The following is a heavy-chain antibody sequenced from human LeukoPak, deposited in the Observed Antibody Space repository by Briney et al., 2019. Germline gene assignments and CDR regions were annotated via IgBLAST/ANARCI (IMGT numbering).Heavy chain of an antibody. Sequence: ASVKVSCKASGYTFTGYYMHWVRQATGQGLEWMGWMNPNSGNTGYVQKFQGRVIITRDTSISTAYMELSSLTSADTAVYFCARDRVGVGGNGYENWGQGTLVTVSS. V-gene: IGHV1-8*03. CDR2: MNPNSGNT. J-gene: IGHJ4*02. D-gene: IGHD5-24*01. CDR3: ARDRVGVGGNGYEN. CDR1: GYTFTGYY.